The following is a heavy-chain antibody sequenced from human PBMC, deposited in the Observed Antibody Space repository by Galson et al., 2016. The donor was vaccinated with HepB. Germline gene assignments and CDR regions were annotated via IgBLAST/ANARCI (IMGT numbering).Heavy chain of an antibody. Sequence: SVKVSCKASGGNFISFPISWVRQAPGQGLEWMGGIIPIFGTSNYAQTFQGRVTITADESTSTAYMELSSLRSEDTAVYYCAREGGGTVSSGYNRFDPWGQGPLATASS. CDR1: GGNFISFP. D-gene: IGHD3-22*01. CDR2: IIPIFGTS. V-gene: IGHV1-69*13. CDR3: AREGGGTVSSGYNRFDP. J-gene: IGHJ5*02.